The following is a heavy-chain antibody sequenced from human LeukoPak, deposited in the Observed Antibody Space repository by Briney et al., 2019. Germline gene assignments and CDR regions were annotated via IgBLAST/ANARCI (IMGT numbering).Heavy chain of an antibody. CDR3: AKDAVAPGSSGDYFDY. V-gene: IGHV3-23*01. D-gene: IGHD3-10*01. J-gene: IGHJ4*02. CDR1: GFTFSSYA. CDR2: ITGSGSGGST. Sequence: PGGSLRLSCAASGFTFSSYAMSWVRQAPGKWLEWVSVITGSGSGGSTYYADSVKGRITISRDNSKNTLYLQMNSLRAEDTAVYYCAKDAVAPGSSGDYFDYWGQGALVTVSS.